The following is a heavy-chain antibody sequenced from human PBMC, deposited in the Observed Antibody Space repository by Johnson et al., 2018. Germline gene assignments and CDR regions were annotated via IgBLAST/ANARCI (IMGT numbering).Heavy chain of an antibody. D-gene: IGHD3-16*01. CDR1: GFTFRDIN. J-gene: IGHJ3*02. CDR3: KGWGGSFDI. V-gene: IGHV3-48*02. CDR2: ITGSSSVI. Sequence: EQLVQAGGGLVQPGGTLRLWCVGSGFTFRDINMHWVRQAPWKGLEWVSYITGSSSVIYYADSVKGRFTVSRDKAKNSLYLQMGGLRDDATAVYYCKGWGGSFDIWGQGTMVTISS.